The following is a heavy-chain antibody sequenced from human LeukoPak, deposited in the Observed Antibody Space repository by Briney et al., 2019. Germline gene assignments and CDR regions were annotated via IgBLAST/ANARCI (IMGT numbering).Heavy chain of an antibody. Sequence: ASVKVSCKASGYTFTGYYMHWVRQAPGQGLEWMGWINPNSGGTNYAQKFQGRVTMTRDTSISTAYMELSRLRSDDTAVYCCAILGSTADIVATSNYYDSSGDSDYWGQGTLVTVSS. V-gene: IGHV1-2*02. CDR3: AILGSTADIVATSNYYDSSGDSDY. D-gene: IGHD3-22*01. CDR1: GYTFTGYY. CDR2: INPNSGGT. J-gene: IGHJ4*02.